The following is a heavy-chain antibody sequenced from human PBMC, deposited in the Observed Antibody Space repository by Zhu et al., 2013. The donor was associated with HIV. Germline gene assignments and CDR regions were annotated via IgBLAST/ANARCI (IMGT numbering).Heavy chain of an antibody. CDR2: IYHSGST. D-gene: IGHD6-13*01. Sequence: QVQLQESGPGLVKPSGTLSLTCAVSGGSISSSNWWSWVRQPPGKGLEWIGEIYHSGSTNYNPSLKSRVTISVDKSKNQFSLKLSSVTAADTAVYYCARMRGLQQLDYYYYGMDVWGQGTTVTVSS. CDR1: GGSISSSNW. V-gene: IGHV4-4*02. J-gene: IGHJ6*02. CDR3: ARMRGLQQLDYYYYGMDV.